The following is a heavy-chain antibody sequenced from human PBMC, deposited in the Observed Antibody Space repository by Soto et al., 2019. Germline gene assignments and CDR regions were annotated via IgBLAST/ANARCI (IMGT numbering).Heavy chain of an antibody. CDR2: INNNGDIT. D-gene: IGHD2-15*01. CDR1: GFTFNPYA. V-gene: IGHV3-64D*06. J-gene: IGHJ6*02. Sequence: PGGSLRLSCSASGFTFNPYAMHWVRQAPGKGLEHVSSINNNGDITYYAASVKGRFTISRDNSKNTLYLQMSNLRGEDTAVYYCVKGSSIVYYFGYYGNDVSGQGTTVTVSS. CDR3: VKGSSIVYYFGYYGNDV.